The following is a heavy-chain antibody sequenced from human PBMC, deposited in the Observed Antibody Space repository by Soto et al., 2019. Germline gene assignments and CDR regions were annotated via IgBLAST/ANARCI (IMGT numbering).Heavy chain of an antibody. D-gene: IGHD4-17*01. CDR2: ISKSGGTI. CDR3: ARNGNKDT. J-gene: IGHJ1*01. Sequence: GSLRLSCAASGFTFISYEMNWVRQPPGKGLEWVSSISKSGGTIYYADSVKGRFTISRDNAKNSLFLQMNSLRVEDTAFYFCARNGNKDTWGQGTLVTVSS. V-gene: IGHV3-48*03. CDR1: GFTFISYE.